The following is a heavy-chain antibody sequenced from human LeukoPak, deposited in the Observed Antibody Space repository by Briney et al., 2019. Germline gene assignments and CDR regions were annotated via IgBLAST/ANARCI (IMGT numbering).Heavy chain of an antibody. CDR2: IYHSGST. CDR3: ARDKAGYSSGWYSSDAFDI. CDR1: GGSISSGGYY. V-gene: IGHV4-30-2*01. Sequence: SQTLSLTCTVAGGSISSGGYYWSCIRQPPGKGLEWIGYIYHSGSTYYNPSLKSRVTISVDRSKNQFSLKLSSVTAADTAVYYCARDKAGYSSGWYSSDAFDIWRQGTMVTVSS. J-gene: IGHJ3*02. D-gene: IGHD6-19*01.